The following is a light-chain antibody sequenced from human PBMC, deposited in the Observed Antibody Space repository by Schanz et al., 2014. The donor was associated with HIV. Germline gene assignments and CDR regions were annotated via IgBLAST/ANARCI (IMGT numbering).Light chain of an antibody. V-gene: IGLV1-44*01. Sequence: QSVLTQPPSSSATPGQRVIISCSGDNSNIGRFSVNWYQQVPGTAPKLLIYNDNQRPSGVPDRFSGSSSGTSASLAVSGLQCEDDAEYFGDSWDDTWDGPVFGGGTKVTVL. CDR1: NSNIGRFS. J-gene: IGLJ3*02. CDR2: NDN. CDR3: DSWDDTWDGPV.